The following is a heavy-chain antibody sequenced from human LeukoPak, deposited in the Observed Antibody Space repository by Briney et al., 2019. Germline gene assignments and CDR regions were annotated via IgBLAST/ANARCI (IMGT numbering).Heavy chain of an antibody. CDR3: ARSVDIDY. D-gene: IGHD5-12*01. CDR2: INSDGSST. J-gene: IGHJ4*02. Sequence: PGGSLRLSCAASGFTFSSYWMHWVRQAPGKGLVWVSHINSDGSSTNYADSVKGRFTISRDNAKNSLYLQMNSLRAEDTAVYYCARSVDIDYWGQGTLVTVSS. V-gene: IGHV3-74*01. CDR1: GFTFSSYW.